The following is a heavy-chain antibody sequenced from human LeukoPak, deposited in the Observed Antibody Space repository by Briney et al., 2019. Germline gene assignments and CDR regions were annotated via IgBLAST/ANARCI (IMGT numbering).Heavy chain of an antibody. CDR2: ISNYNGRT. D-gene: IGHD2-15*01. V-gene: IGHV1-18*01. J-gene: IGHJ6*02. CDR1: GYIFTDYG. Sequence: ASVKVSCKASGYIFTDYGFARVRQAPGQGLEWLGWISNYNGRTNYAQKFLGRVTVTTDTFTTTGCMELRSLTSDDTAVYYCARWSGGSEWRYHNGMDVWGQGTTVIVSS. CDR3: ARWSGGSEWRYHNGMDV.